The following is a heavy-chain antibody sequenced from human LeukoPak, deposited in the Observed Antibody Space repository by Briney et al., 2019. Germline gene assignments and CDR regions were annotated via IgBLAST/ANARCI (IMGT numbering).Heavy chain of an antibody. CDR1: GFTFSRHD. CDR2: ISYDGSNK. CDR3: ARGDYGDWNFDY. Sequence: PGGSLRLSCVASGFTFSRHDMNWVRQAPGKGLEWVAVISYDGSNKYYADSVKGRFTISRDNSKNTLYLQMTSLRAEDTAVYYCARGDYGDWNFDYWGQGTLVTVSS. J-gene: IGHJ4*02. V-gene: IGHV3-30*03. D-gene: IGHD4-17*01.